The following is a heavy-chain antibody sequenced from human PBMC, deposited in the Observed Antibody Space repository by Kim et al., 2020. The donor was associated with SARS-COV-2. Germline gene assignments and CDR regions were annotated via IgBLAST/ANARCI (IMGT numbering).Heavy chain of an antibody. CDR2: ISSSSSYI. CDR1: GFTFSSYS. CDR3: ARDRFGVFYVGKQWLVPDFDY. D-gene: IGHD6-19*01. V-gene: IGHV3-21*01. Sequence: GGSLRLSCAASGFTFSSYSMNWVRQAPGKGLEWVSSISSSSSYISYADSVKGRFTISRDNAKNSLYLQMNSLRAEDTAVYYCARDRFGVFYVGKQWLVPDFDYWGQGTLVTVSS. J-gene: IGHJ4*02.